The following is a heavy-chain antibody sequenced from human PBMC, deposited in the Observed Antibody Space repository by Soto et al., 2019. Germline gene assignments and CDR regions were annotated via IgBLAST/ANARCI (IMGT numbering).Heavy chain of an antibody. V-gene: IGHV3-23*01. CDR2: ISGSGGST. Sequence: EVQLLESGGGLVQPGGSLRLSCAASGFTFSSYAMSWVRQAPGKGLEWVSAISGSGGSTYYADSVKGRFTISRDNSKNPLYLQMNSLRAEDTAVYYCAKVFTFGGVIGYFQHWGQGTLVTVSS. J-gene: IGHJ1*01. CDR1: GFTFSSYA. CDR3: AKVFTFGGVIGYFQH. D-gene: IGHD3-16*02.